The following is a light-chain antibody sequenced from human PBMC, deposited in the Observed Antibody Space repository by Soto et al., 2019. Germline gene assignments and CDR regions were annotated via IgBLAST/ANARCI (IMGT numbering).Light chain of an antibody. V-gene: IGKV2-28*01. CDR2: VGS. J-gene: IGKJ1*01. CDR1: QSXLHSNGYNY. Sequence: DIFMTQSPVSLPVTPGEPASISCRSIQSXLHSNGYNYLDWYLQKPGQSPQLLIYVGSDRASGVPDRFSGSGSGTEFTLKISRVEAEDVGVYYCMQPLQSPWTFGQGTKVDIK. CDR3: MQPLQSPWT.